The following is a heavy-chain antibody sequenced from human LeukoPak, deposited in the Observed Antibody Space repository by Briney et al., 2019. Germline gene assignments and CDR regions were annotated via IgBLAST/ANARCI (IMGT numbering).Heavy chain of an antibody. CDR3: ARLAAQKYYFDY. J-gene: IGHJ4*02. V-gene: IGHV5-51*01. CDR1: GYSFANYW. Sequence: GESLKISCKGSGYSFANYWLAWVRQMPGKGLEWMGIIYPADSDTRYSPSFQGQVTISADKSISTAYLQWSSLKASDTAMYYCARLAAQKYYFDYWGQGTLVTVSS. D-gene: IGHD2-15*01. CDR2: IYPADSDT.